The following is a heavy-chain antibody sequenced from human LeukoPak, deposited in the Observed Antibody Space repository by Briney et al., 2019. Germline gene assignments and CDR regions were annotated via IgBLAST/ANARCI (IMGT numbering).Heavy chain of an antibody. J-gene: IGHJ3*02. CDR2: IYVDGRT. V-gene: IGHV3-53*01. Sequence: GGSLRLSCAASGFTVSSNYISWVRQAPGKGLEWVSFIYVDGRTYYTDSVKGRFTIARDNPKNTVYLQMNSLRAEDTAMYYCARDTRDVDWTLGAFDIWGQGTKVTVSS. CDR3: ARDTRDVDWTLGAFDI. CDR1: GFTVSSNY. D-gene: IGHD3/OR15-3a*01.